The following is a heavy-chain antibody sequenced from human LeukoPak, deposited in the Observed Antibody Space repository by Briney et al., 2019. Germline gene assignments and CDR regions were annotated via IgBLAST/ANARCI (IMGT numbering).Heavy chain of an antibody. V-gene: IGHV4-61*01. CDR2: ICYSWST. CDR1: GGSVSSGSYY. J-gene: IGHJ4*02. D-gene: IGHD5-18*01. CDR3: ARSSWIQLWPIDY. Sequence: SETLTLTCTVSGGSVSSGSYYCSWIRQPPGKGLEWNGYICYSWSTNYHPSLKSRVTISVDTSKNQFSLNLSSVTAADTAVYYCARSSWIQLWPIDYWGQGTLVTVSS.